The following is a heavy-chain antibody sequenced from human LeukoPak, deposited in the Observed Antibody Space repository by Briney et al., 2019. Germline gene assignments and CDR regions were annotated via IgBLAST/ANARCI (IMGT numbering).Heavy chain of an antibody. CDR2: ISRSSSNI. CDR1: GFKFSDDY. D-gene: IGHD3-10*02. Sequence: GGSLRLSCAASGFKFSDDYMSWIRQPPGKGLEWIAYISRSSSNIWSAASVRGRFSISRDNAKNSLFLQMDSLRVDDTAVYYCLRDVGGDYVPQRFETWGHGTLVIVSS. V-gene: IGHV3-11*01. CDR3: LRDVGGDYVPQRFET. J-gene: IGHJ5*01.